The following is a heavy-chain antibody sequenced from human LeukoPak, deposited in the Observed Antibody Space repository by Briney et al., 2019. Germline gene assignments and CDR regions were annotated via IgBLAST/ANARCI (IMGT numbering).Heavy chain of an antibody. CDR3: ARLYTTVVIPDY. V-gene: IGHV4-59*08. CDR2: IYYSGST. J-gene: IGHJ4*02. CDR1: GGSISSYY. D-gene: IGHD4-23*01. Sequence: SETLSLTCTVSGGSISSYYWSWLRQPPGKGLEWIGEIYYSGSTNYNPSLKSRVTISVDTSKNQFSLKLSSVTAADTAVYYCARLYTTVVIPDYWGQGTLVTVSS.